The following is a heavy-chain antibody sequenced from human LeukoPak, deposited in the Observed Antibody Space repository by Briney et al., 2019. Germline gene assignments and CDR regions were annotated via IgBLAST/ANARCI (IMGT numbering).Heavy chain of an antibody. J-gene: IGHJ4*02. Sequence: GGSLRLSCAASGFTLSSYAMSWVRQAPGKGLEWVSAISGSGGSTYYADSVKGRFTISRDNSKNTLYLQMNSLRAEDTAVYYCAKFRNWFPEVPFDYWGQGTLVTVSS. V-gene: IGHV3-23*01. CDR2: ISGSGGST. CDR3: AKFRNWFPEVPFDY. CDR1: GFTLSSYA. D-gene: IGHD3-10*01.